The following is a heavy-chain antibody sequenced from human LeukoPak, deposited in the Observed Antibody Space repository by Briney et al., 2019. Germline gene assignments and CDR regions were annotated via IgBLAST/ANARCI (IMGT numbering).Heavy chain of an antibody. V-gene: IGHV3-30*18. Sequence: GGSLRLSCVASRFTFSSYGMHWVRRALGKGLEGVAVISYDGNNRYYADSVKGRFTISRYNSKNTLYLQMNSLRAEDTAVYYCAKVKGEVIGAFDIWGQGTMVTVSS. CDR1: RFTFSSYG. CDR3: AKVKGEVIGAFDI. CDR2: ISYDGNNR. D-gene: IGHD3-16*01. J-gene: IGHJ3*02.